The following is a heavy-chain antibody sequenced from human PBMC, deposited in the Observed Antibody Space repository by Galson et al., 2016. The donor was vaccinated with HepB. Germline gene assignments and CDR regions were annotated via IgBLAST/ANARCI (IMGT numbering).Heavy chain of an antibody. J-gene: IGHJ5*02. CDR1: GFALSSHW. D-gene: IGHD4-23*01. Sequence: SLRLSCAASGFALSSHWMHWVCQDLGKGLVWVSRINSYGTISNYADSVKGRFTISSDNAKNTLYLQMNSLRAEDTAVYFCVRDHSVVPTTAYNWFDPWGRGTLVTVSS. CDR3: VRDHSVVPTTAYNWFDP. CDR2: INSYGTIS. V-gene: IGHV3-74*01.